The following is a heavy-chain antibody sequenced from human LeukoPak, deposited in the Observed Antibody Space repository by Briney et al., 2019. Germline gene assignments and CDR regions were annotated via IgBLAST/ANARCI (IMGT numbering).Heavy chain of an antibody. CDR2: IRSKVYGGTP. J-gene: IGHJ4*02. CDR1: GFTFGDYA. CDR3: TRDQTPYY. V-gene: IGHV3-49*04. Sequence: GGSLRLSCTASGFTFGDYAMTWVRQAPGKGLEWVGFIRSKVYGGTPEYAASVKGRFTISRDDSKGIAYPQMNSLKTEDTAVYYCTRDQTPYYWGQGTLVTVSS.